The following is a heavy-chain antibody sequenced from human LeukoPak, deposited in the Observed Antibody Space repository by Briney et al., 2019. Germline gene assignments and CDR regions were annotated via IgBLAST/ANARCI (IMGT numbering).Heavy chain of an antibody. CDR1: GVSITNYY. D-gene: IGHD1-26*01. V-gene: IGHV4-4*07. CDR3: ARDYLVGAPLDS. CDR2: TYISGST. Sequence: PSETLSLTCSVSGVSITNYYWAWIRQPAGKGLEWIGRTYISGSTNYNPSLKSRVSISIDKTNNQFSLKLRSVTAADTAVYYCARDYLVGAPLDSWGQGTLVTVSS. J-gene: IGHJ4*02.